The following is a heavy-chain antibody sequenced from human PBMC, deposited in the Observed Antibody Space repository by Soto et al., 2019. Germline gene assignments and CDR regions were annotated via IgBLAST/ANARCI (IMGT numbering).Heavy chain of an antibody. CDR2: IRSKANSYAT. J-gene: IGHJ4*02. Sequence: GGSLRLSCAASGFTFSGSAMHWVRQASGKGLEWVGRIRSKANSYATAYAASVKGRFTISRDDSKNTAYLQMNSLKTEDTAVDYCTSYEGSSSSIDYWGQGTLVTVSA. V-gene: IGHV3-73*01. D-gene: IGHD6-6*01. CDR3: TSYEGSSSSIDY. CDR1: GFTFSGSA.